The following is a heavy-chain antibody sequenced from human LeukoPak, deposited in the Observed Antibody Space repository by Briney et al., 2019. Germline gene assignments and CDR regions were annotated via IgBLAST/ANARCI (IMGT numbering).Heavy chain of an antibody. Sequence: PSGTLSLTCAVSGGSISSSNWWSWVRQPPGKGLEWIGEIYHSGSTNYNPSLKSRVAISVDKSKNQFSLKLSSVTAADTAVYYCARRGTPYYYDSSGYYPTADYWGQGTLVTVSS. CDR1: GGSISSSNW. CDR3: ARRGTPYYYDSSGYYPTADY. V-gene: IGHV4-4*02. J-gene: IGHJ4*02. CDR2: IYHSGST. D-gene: IGHD3-22*01.